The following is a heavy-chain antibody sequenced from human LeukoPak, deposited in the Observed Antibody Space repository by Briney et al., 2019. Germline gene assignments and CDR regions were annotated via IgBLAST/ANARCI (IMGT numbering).Heavy chain of an antibody. Sequence: GGSLRLSCAASGFSFSDYYMSWIRQAPGKGLEWVSYISSSSSYTDYADSVKGRFTISRDNAKNSLYLQMNSLRAEDTAVYYCAGEVYSYFNYWGQGTLVTVSS. CDR3: AGEVYSYFNY. CDR1: GFSFSDYY. V-gene: IGHV3-11*05. CDR2: ISSSSSYT. D-gene: IGHD4-11*01. J-gene: IGHJ4*02.